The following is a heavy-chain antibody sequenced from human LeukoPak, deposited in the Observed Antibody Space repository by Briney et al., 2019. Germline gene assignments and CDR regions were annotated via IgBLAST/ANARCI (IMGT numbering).Heavy chain of an antibody. CDR2: INYSGNT. V-gene: IGHV4-30-4*01. CDR1: GGSISSGNYY. Sequence: SEALSLTCTVSGGSISSGNYYWSWIRQPPGKGLEWIGYINYSGNTYYNPSLKSRVIISVDTSKNQFSLKLSSVTAADTAVYYCARADWYGPSREFDCWGQGTLVTVSS. D-gene: IGHD3/OR15-3a*01. CDR3: ARADWYGPSREFDC. J-gene: IGHJ4*02.